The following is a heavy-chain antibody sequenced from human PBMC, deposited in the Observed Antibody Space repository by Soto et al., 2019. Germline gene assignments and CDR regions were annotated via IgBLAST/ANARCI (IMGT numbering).Heavy chain of an antibody. CDR2: IHNSGSL. CDR3: ARRGDTLPSFYFGMDV. V-gene: IGHV4-31*03. Sequence: QVQLQESGPGLVRPSQILSLNCTVSGGSMTSGGYYWNWIRHPPGMGLEWIGFIHNSGSLYYNPSLRSRLLISLDTSKNQFSLRLSSVTVADSAVYYCARRGDTLPSFYFGMDVWGQGTMVTVSS. CDR1: GGSMTSGGYY. J-gene: IGHJ6*02. D-gene: IGHD2-21*02.